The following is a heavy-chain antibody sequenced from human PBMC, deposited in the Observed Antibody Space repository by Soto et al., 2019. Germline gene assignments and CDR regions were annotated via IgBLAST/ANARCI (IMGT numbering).Heavy chain of an antibody. Sequence: PGGSLRLSCAASGFTFSNYGMHWVRQAPGKGLEWVAIIWHDGNNKYYADSVRGRFIISRDNSKNRLYLQMNRLRAEDTAVYYCASDIVGASESSGSDGWCQGNSVTVSS. V-gene: IGHV3-33*01. D-gene: IGHD1-26*01. CDR1: GFTFSNYG. CDR3: ASDIVGASESSGSDG. J-gene: IGHJ6*02. CDR2: IWHDGNNK.